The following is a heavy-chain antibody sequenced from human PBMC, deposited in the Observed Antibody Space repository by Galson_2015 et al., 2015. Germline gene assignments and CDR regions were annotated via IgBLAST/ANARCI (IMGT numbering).Heavy chain of an antibody. V-gene: IGHV1-24*01. CDR1: GYTLTELS. J-gene: IGHJ6*02. D-gene: IGHD1-26*01. CDR2: FDPEDGET. CDR3: ATDSSGSFTPRHYYYYYGMDV. Sequence: SVKVSCKVSGYTLTELSMHWVRQAPGKGLEWMGGFDPEDGETIYAQKFQGRVTMTEDTSTDTAYMEQSSLRSEDTAVYYCATDSSGSFTPRHYYYYYGMDVWGQGTTVTVSS.